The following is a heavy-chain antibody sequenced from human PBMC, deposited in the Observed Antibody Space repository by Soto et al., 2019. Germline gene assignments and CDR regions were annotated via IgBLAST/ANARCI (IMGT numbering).Heavy chain of an antibody. CDR2: ISARGTT. CDR3: ARGMGRYFDL. V-gene: IGHV4-4*07. CDR1: GDSISNFY. J-gene: IGHJ2*01. D-gene: IGHD2-8*01. Sequence: LPETLSLTCTLSGDSISNFYWSWIRQPTGKGLESLGRISARGTTNYNPSLQSRVAMSLDTSKNQFSLRLTSLSAADTAVYFCARGMGRYFDLWGRGTLVTVSS.